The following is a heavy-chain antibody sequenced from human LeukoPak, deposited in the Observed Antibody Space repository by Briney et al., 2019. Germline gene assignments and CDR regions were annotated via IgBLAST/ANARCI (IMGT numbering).Heavy chain of an antibody. CDR2: ISSSSSTI. CDR3: ARDRVVAATPRSYYYYGMDV. CDR1: GFTFSSYS. Sequence: GGSLRLSCAASGFTFSSYSMNWIRQAPGKGLEWVSYISSSSSTIYYADSVKGRFTISRDNAKNSLYLQMNSLRAEDTAVYYCARDRVVAATPRSYYYYGMDVWGQGTTVTVSS. D-gene: IGHD2-15*01. J-gene: IGHJ6*02. V-gene: IGHV3-48*01.